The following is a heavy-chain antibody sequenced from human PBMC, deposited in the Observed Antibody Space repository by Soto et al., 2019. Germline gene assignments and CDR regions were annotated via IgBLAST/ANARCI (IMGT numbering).Heavy chain of an antibody. J-gene: IGHJ5*02. D-gene: IGHD3-10*01. V-gene: IGHV3-23*01. Sequence: GGSLRLSCAASGFTFSSYAMSWVRQAPGKGLEWVSAISGSGGSTYYADSVKGRFTISRDNSKNTLYLQMNSLRAEDTAVYYCAKIPSRELTGHGWFDPWGQGTLVTVSS. CDR2: ISGSGGST. CDR3: AKIPSRELTGHGWFDP. CDR1: GFTFSSYA.